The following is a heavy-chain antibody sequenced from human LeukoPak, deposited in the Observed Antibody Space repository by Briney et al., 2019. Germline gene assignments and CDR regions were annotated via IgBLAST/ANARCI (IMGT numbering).Heavy chain of an antibody. V-gene: IGHV3-33*01. CDR2: IWYDGSNK. D-gene: IGHD3-10*01. Sequence: GRSLRLCCAASGFSFSSYGMHWVRQAPGKGLEWVAVIWYDGSNKYYADSVKGRFTISRDNSKNTLYLQMNSLRAEDTAVYYCARDPSLLWFGESHYYFDYWGQGTLVTVSS. CDR1: GFSFSSYG. CDR3: ARDPSLLWFGESHYYFDY. J-gene: IGHJ4*02.